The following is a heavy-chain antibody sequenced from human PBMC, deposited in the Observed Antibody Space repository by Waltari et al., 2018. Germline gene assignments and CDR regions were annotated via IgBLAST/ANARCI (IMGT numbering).Heavy chain of an antibody. J-gene: IGHJ3*02. CDR3: AKSTSGHLAFDI. CDR1: GFNFDDYA. D-gene: IGHD6-19*01. CDR2: IRCKSCSI. V-gene: IGHV3-9*03. Sequence: EVQLVESGGGLVQPGRCLRLSCAASGFNFDDYAMHWVRQAPGKGLEWVAGIRCKSCSIGYADSVKCRFTISRDNAKNSLYLKMNSLRAEDMALYYCAKSTSGHLAFDIWGQGTMVTVSS.